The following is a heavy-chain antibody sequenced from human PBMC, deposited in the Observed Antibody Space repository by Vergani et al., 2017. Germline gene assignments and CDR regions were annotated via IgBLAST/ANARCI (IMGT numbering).Heavy chain of an antibody. CDR3: ARDFLTRVTTLDYYYMGV. V-gene: IGHV3-23*01. CDR2: ISGSGGAT. CDR1: GFTFSSYA. Sequence: EVQLLESGGGLVQPGGSLRLSCAASGFTFSSYAMSWVRQSPGKGLECVSGISGSGGATYYADSVKGRFTISRDNSKNTLYLQMNSLRAEDTAVYYCARDFLTRVTTLDYYYMGVWGKGTTVTVSS. D-gene: IGHD1-1*01. J-gene: IGHJ6*03.